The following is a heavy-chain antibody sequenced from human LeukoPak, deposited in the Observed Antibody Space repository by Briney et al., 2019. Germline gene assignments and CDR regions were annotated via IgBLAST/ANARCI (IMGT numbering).Heavy chain of an antibody. CDR2: ISSSSVII. CDR1: GFTFNSYS. CDR3: AREIDGTAAAFYDYYMDV. V-gene: IGHV3-48*01. Sequence: GGSLRLSCAASGFTFNSYSMNWVCQAPGKGLEWLSCISSSSVIIHYADSVKGRFTISRDNAMNSLFLQMNSLRAEDTAVYYCAREIDGTAAAFYDYYMDVWGKGTTVTVSS. J-gene: IGHJ6*03. D-gene: IGHD6-13*01.